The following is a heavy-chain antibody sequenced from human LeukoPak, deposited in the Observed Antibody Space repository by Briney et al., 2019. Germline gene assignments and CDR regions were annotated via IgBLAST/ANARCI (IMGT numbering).Heavy chain of an antibody. J-gene: IGHJ6*03. D-gene: IGHD1-26*01. Sequence: ASVKVSCKASGYTFTGYYMHWVRQAPGQGLEWMGWINPNSGGTNYAQKFQGRVTMTRDTSISTAYMELSRLRSEDTAVYYCAGSGGSYPTVYYMDVWGKGTTVTVSS. CDR2: INPNSGGT. CDR1: GYTFTGYY. CDR3: AGSGGSYPTVYYMDV. V-gene: IGHV1-2*02.